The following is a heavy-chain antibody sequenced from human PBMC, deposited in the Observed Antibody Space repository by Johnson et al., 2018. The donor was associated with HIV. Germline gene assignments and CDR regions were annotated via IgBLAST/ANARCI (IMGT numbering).Heavy chain of an antibody. Sequence: QMMLVESGGGLVQPGGSLRLSCTASGFTFGSYDMSWVRQAPGKGLECVAVISYDGSNKYYAASVTGRFTISRDNSKNTLYLQMNSLRAEDTAVYYCARCPPGERDDAFDIWGQGKMVTVSS. D-gene: IGHD1-1*01. V-gene: IGHV3-30-3*01. CDR3: ARCPPGERDDAFDI. CDR2: ISYDGSNK. J-gene: IGHJ3*02. CDR1: GFTFGSYD.